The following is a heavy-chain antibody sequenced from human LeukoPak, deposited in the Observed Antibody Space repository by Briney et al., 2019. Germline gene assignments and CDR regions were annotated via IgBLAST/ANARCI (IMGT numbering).Heavy chain of an antibody. V-gene: IGHV4-59*01. J-gene: IGHJ4*02. D-gene: IGHD6-19*01. CDR3: ARVSKAAGIYYFDY. Sequence: SGTLSLTCTVSGGSISSYYWSWIRQPPGKGLEWIGYIHYSGSTNYNPSLKSRVTISVDTSKNQFSLKLSSVTAADTAVYYCARVSKAAGIYYFDYWGQGALVTVSS. CDR1: GGSISSYY. CDR2: IHYSGST.